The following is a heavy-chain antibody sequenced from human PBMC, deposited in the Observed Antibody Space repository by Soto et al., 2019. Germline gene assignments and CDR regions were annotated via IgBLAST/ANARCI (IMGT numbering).Heavy chain of an antibody. CDR1: GYTFTRYG. V-gene: IGHV1-18*01. CDR3: ARGGDVNYYHGMDV. J-gene: IGHJ6*02. Sequence: QVQLVQSGGEVKKPGASVKLSCTASGYTFTRYGISWVRQAPGQGLEWMGWISAYNGKTNYAQNVQGRVTMTTDTSTRTAYIDLRSLRSDDTAVYYCARGGDVNYYHGMDVWGQGTTVTVSS. D-gene: IGHD5-12*01. CDR2: ISAYNGKT.